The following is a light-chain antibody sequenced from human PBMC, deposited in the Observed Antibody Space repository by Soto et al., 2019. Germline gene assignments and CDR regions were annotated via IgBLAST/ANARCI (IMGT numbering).Light chain of an antibody. V-gene: IGLV2-11*01. CDR2: DVS. Sequence: QSALTQPRSVSGSPGQSVTISCTGTSSDVGNYNYVSWYQQHPSKAPKLMIYDVSKRPSGVPDRFSDSKSGNTASLTISGLQAEDEADYYCCSYAGSYSWVFGGGTKVTVL. CDR1: SSDVGNYNY. CDR3: CSYAGSYSWV. J-gene: IGLJ3*02.